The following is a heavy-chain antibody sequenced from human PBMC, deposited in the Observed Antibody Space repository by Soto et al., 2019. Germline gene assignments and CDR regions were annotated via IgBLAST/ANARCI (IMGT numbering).Heavy chain of an antibody. CDR2: ISGSGGST. CDR1: GFTFSSYA. V-gene: IGHV3-23*01. J-gene: IGHJ4*02. D-gene: IGHD6-19*01. Sequence: GGSLRLSCAASGFTFSSYAMSWVRQAPGKGLEWVSAISGSGGSTYYADSVKGRFTISRDNSKNTLYLQMNSLRAEDTALYYCAKESRLVAVAGTNLDYWGQGTLVTVSS. CDR3: AKESRLVAVAGTNLDY.